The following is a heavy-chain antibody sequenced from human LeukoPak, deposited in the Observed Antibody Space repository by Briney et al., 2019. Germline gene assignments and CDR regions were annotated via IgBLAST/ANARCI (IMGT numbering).Heavy chain of an antibody. CDR1: GYSISSGDS. D-gene: IGHD2-2*01. CDR3: ARYCSSTSCYHWFDP. V-gene: IGHV4-38-2*02. J-gene: IGHJ5*02. Sequence: SETLSLTCTFSGYSISSGDSWGWIRQPPGKGLEWIGTIYHSGSTYYNPSLKSRVTISIDTSKNQFSLNLSSVTAADTAVYYCARYCSSTSCYHWFDPWGQGTLVTVSS. CDR2: IYHSGST.